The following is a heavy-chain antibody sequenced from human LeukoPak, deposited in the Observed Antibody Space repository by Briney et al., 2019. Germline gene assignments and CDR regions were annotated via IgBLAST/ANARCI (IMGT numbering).Heavy chain of an antibody. J-gene: IGHJ4*02. CDR3: ARRTAAGNFDY. D-gene: IGHD6-13*01. CDR2: IYYSGST. V-gene: IGHV4-59*12. Sequence: KSSETLSLTCTVSGGSISSYYWSWIRQPPGKGLEWIGYIYYSGSTNYNPSLKSRVTISVDRSKNQFSLKLSSVTAADTAVYYCARRTAAGNFDYWGQGTLVTVSS. CDR1: GGSISSYY.